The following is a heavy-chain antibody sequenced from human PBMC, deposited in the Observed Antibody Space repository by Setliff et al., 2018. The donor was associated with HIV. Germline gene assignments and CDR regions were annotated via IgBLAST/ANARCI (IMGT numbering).Heavy chain of an antibody. CDR2: IYYSGST. J-gene: IGHJ6*03. V-gene: IGHV4-59*08. D-gene: IGHD3-10*01. CDR1: GGSISRYY. Sequence: SETLSLTCSVSGGSISRYYWSWIRQPPGKGLEWIGYIYYSGSTNYNPSLRSRVTISVDTSKNQFSLKLTSVTAADTAVYYCARSPEYYYGSGRPVTRYYHMDVWGKGTTVTVSS. CDR3: ARSPEYYYGSGRPVTRYYHMDV.